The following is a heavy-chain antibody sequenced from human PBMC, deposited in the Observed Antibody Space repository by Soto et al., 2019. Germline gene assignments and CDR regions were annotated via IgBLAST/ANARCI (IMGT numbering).Heavy chain of an antibody. CDR3: AREFYGNNHYYHSNTPGYYGMDV. CDR2: INPNSGGT. CDR1: GYTFTGYY. J-gene: IGHJ6*02. D-gene: IGHD3-22*01. Sequence: ASVKVSCKASGYTFTGYYMHWVRQAPGQGLEWMGWINPNSGGTNYAQKFQGWVTMTRDTSISTAYMELSRLRSDDTAVYYCAREFYGNNHYYHSNTPGYYGMDVWGQGTTVTVSS. V-gene: IGHV1-2*04.